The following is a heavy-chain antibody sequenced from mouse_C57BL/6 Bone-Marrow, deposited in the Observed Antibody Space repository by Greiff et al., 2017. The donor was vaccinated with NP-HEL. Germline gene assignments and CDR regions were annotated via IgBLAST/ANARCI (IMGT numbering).Heavy chain of an antibody. Sequence: EVQLQQSGTVLARPGASVKMSCKTSGYTFTSYWMHWVKQRPGQGLEWIGAIYPGNSDTSYNQKFKGKAKLTAVTSASTAYMELSSLTNEDSAVYYCTVAYYSNSPWFAYWGQGTLVTVSA. CDR2: IYPGNSDT. CDR3: TVAYYSNSPWFAY. V-gene: IGHV1-5*01. D-gene: IGHD2-5*01. CDR1: GYTFTSYW. J-gene: IGHJ3*01.